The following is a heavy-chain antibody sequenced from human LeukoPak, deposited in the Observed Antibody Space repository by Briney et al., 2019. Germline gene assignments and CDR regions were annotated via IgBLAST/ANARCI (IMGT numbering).Heavy chain of an antibody. Sequence: SETLSLTCTVSGGSISSSSYYWGWIRQPPGKGLELIGSIYYSGSTYYNPSLKSRVTISVDTSKNQCSLKLSSVTAADTAVYYCAREIRWGSGTDVDYWGQGTLVTVSS. V-gene: IGHV4-39*07. CDR1: GGSISSSSYY. J-gene: IGHJ4*02. CDR2: IYYSGST. D-gene: IGHD3-10*01. CDR3: AREIRWGSGTDVDY.